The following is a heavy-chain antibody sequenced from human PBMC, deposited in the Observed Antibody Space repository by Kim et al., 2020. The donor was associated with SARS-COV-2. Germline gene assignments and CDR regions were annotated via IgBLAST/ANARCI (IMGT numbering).Heavy chain of an antibody. Sequence: GGSLRLSCAASGFTFSSYEMNWVRQAPGKGLEWVSYISSSGSTIYYADSVKGRFTISRDNAKNSLYLQMNSLRAEDTAVYYCASWEWELLDAFDIWGQGTMVTVSS. CDR2: ISSSGSTI. CDR3: ASWEWELLDAFDI. D-gene: IGHD1-26*01. V-gene: IGHV3-48*03. J-gene: IGHJ3*02. CDR1: GFTFSSYE.